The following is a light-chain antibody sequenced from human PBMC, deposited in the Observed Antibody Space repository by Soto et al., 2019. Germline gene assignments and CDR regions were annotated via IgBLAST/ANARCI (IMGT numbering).Light chain of an antibody. CDR1: QSVSSY. V-gene: IGKV3-11*01. CDR2: DAS. CDR3: QQRSNWPPIT. J-gene: IGKJ5*01. Sequence: EIVLTQSPATLSLSPGERATLSCRASQSVSSYLAWYQQKPGQAPMLLIYDASNMATGIPARFSGSGSGTDFTLTISSLEPEDFAVYYCQQRSNWPPITFGQGTRLEIK.